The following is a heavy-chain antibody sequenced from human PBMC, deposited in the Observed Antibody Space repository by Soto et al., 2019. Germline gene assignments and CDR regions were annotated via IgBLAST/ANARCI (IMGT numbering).Heavy chain of an antibody. D-gene: IGHD6-19*01. CDR1: GGSISGHY. Sequence: PSEPLSLTCTVPGGSISGHYWSWIRQPPGKGLEGIGYIFYSGDTNYNPSLSSRVTISVDTSKNQFSLKLSSVTTADTAMYYCARVGSSGWSPDYWGQGTLVTVSS. J-gene: IGHJ4*02. CDR3: ARVGSSGWSPDY. CDR2: IFYSGDT. V-gene: IGHV4-59*11.